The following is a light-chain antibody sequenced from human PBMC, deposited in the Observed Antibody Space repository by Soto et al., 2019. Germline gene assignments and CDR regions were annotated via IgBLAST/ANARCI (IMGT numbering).Light chain of an antibody. CDR3: QQRSNWPPWT. CDR1: QSVSSY. J-gene: IGKJ1*01. V-gene: IGKV3-11*01. CDR2: DAS. Sequence: EIVLTQSPATLSLSPGERATLSCRASQSVSSYLAWYQQNPGQAPRLLIYDASNRATGIPARFSGSGSGTDFTLSISSREPEDVAIYYCQQRSNWPPWTFGQGTKGEIK.